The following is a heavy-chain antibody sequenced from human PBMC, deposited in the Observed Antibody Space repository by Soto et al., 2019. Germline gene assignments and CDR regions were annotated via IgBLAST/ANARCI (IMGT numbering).Heavy chain of an antibody. D-gene: IGHD6-6*01. CDR2: ISSSSSYI. Sequence: GGSLRLSCAASGFTFSSYSMNWVRQAPGKGLEWVSSISSSSSYIYYADSVKGRFTISRDNAKNSLYLQMNSLRAEDTAVYYCARDFGAARTNYGMDVWGQGTTVTVSS. CDR3: ARDFGAARTNYGMDV. V-gene: IGHV3-21*01. CDR1: GFTFSSYS. J-gene: IGHJ6*02.